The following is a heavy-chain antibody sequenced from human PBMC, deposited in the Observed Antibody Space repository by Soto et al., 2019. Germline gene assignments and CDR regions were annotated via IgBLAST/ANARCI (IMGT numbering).Heavy chain of an antibody. J-gene: IGHJ6*02. Sequence: GGSLRLSCAASGLTFSSYSMNWVRQAPGKGLEWVSYVSSDRNTIYYADSVKGRFTISRDNSKNTLYLQVNSLRAEDTAVYYCARDLIGGTTPLMDVWGQGTTVTVSS. V-gene: IGHV3-48*01. CDR2: VSSDRNTI. D-gene: IGHD1-7*01. CDR1: GLTFSSYS. CDR3: ARDLIGGTTPLMDV.